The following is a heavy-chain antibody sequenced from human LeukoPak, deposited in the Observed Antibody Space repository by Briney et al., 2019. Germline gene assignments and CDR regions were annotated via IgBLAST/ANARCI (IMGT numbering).Heavy chain of an antibody. CDR3: AKGSKAVLFTRDHYMDV. J-gene: IGHJ6*03. CDR2: IYSSGST. D-gene: IGHD6-19*01. V-gene: IGHV4-39*07. CDR1: GASISSGSNY. Sequence: RSSETLSLTCGVSGASISSGSNYWGWIRQPPGKTLEWIGSIYSSGSTYYNPSLKSRVIIIIDTPKNHFSLTLSSVTAADTAVYYCAKGSKAVLFTRDHYMDVWGKGTTVTISS.